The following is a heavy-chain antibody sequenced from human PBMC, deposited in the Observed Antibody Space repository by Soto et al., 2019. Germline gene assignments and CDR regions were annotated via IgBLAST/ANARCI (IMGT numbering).Heavy chain of an antibody. D-gene: IGHD2-8*02. Sequence: SETLSLTCTVSSDSISNYNWNWIRQAPGKGLEWIGYIYYSGYTSYNPSLKSRATISIDPSKDQFSLKLSSVTTADTAVYYCALTLRGLPTGWFAPWGQGTLVTVSS. V-gene: IGHV4-59*01. J-gene: IGHJ5*02. CDR1: SDSISNYN. CDR2: IYYSGYT. CDR3: ALTLRGLPTGWFAP.